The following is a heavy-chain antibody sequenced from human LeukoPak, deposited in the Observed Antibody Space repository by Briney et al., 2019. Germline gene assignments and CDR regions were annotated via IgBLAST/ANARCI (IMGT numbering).Heavy chain of an antibody. CDR3: ARTYYYGSSGYYNWFDP. J-gene: IGHJ5*02. CDR2: MNPNSGNT. V-gene: IGHV1-8*01. CDR1: GYTFTSYD. D-gene: IGHD3-22*01. Sequence: ASVKVSCKASGYTFTSYDINWVRQATGQGLEWMGWMNPNSGNTGYAQKFQGRVTMTRNTSISTAYMELSSLRSEDTAVYYCARTYYYGSSGYYNWFDPWGQGTLVTVSS.